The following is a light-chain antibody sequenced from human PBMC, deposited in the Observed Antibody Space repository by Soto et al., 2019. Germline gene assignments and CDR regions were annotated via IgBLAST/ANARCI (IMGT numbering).Light chain of an antibody. CDR2: GAS. J-gene: IGKJ1*01. CDR3: QQYGSSLTWT. Sequence: EIVLTQPPATLSLSPGERATLSCRASQSVSSYLAWYQQKPGQAPRLLIYGASSRATGIPDRFSGSGSGTDFTLTISRLEPEDFAVYYCQQYGSSLTWTFGQGTKVDIK. V-gene: IGKV3-20*01. CDR1: QSVSSY.